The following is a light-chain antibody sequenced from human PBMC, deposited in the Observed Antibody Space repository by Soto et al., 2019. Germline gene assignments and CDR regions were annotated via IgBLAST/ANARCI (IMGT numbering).Light chain of an antibody. CDR2: AAS. CDR3: LQHNSYPRT. V-gene: IGKV1-17*01. CDR1: QAITND. Sequence: DLQMTQSPSSLSASVGDRVTITCRASQAITNDLSWYQQKPGEPPKRLIYAASTLHSGVPSRFSGSGSETEFTLTISSLQPEDFATYFCLQHNSYPRTFGQGTKVEIK. J-gene: IGKJ1*01.